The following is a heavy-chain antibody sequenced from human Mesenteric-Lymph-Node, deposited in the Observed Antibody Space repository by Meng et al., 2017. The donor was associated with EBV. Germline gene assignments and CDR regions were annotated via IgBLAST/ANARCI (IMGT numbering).Heavy chain of an antibody. D-gene: IGHD1-1*01. CDR3: TTPAY. V-gene: IGHV7-4-1*02. CDR2: INTNTGNP. J-gene: IGHJ4*02. Sequence: QLQLVQSGFELKKPWASVKVSCKASGYTFTSYTIHWVRQAPGQGLEWMEWINTNTGNPTYAQGFTGRFVFSLDTSVSTAYLQISSLKAEDTAVYYCTTPAYWGQGTLVTVSS. CDR1: GYTFTSYT.